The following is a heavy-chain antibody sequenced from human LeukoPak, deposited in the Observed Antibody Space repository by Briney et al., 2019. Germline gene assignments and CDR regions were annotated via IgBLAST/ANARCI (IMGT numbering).Heavy chain of an antibody. CDR1: GGSISSSSYY. D-gene: IGHD6-19*01. J-gene: IGHJ4*02. Sequence: SETLSLTCTVSGGSISSSSYYWGWIRQPPGKGLEWIGSIYYSGSTYYNPSLKSRVTISVDTSKNQFSLQLNSVTPEDTAVYYCARDSGWRFDYWGQGTLVTVSS. CDR3: ARDSGWRFDY. CDR2: IYYSGST. V-gene: IGHV4-39*02.